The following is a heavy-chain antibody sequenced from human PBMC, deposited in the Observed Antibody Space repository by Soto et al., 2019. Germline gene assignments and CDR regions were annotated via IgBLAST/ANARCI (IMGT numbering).Heavy chain of an antibody. V-gene: IGHV1-2*02. CDR2: INPNSGGT. D-gene: IGHD5-12*01. CDR1: GYTFTGYY. J-gene: IGHJ4*02. CDR3: ARDRGYSGYDWVY. Sequence: WASVKVSCKASGYTFTGYYMHWVRQAPGQGLEWMGWINPNSGGTNYAQKFQGRVTMTRDTSISTAYMELSRLRSDDTAVYYCARDRGYSGYDWVYWGQGTLVTVSS.